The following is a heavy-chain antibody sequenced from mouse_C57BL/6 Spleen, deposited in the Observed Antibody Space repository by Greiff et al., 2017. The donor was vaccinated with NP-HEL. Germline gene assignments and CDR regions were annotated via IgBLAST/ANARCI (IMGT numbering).Heavy chain of an antibody. CDR1: GYSFTGYY. Sequence: EVQLQQSGPELVKPGASVKISCKASGYSFTGYYMNWVKQSPEKSLEWIGEINPSTGGTTYNQKFKAKATLTVDKSSSTAYMQLKSLTSDDSAVYYCARRQLRHYFDYWGQGTTLTVSS. J-gene: IGHJ2*01. CDR2: INPSTGGT. CDR3: ARRQLRHYFDY. D-gene: IGHD3-2*02. V-gene: IGHV1-42*01.